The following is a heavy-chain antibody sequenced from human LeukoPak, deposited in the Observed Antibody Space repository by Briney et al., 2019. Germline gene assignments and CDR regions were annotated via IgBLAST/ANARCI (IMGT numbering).Heavy chain of an antibody. CDR2: IYSGGST. CDR1: GFTVSSNY. D-gene: IGHD3-9*01. CDR3: ARAAGLVIINYFDY. Sequence: GGSLRLSCAASGFTVSSNYMSWVRQAPGKGLEWVSVIYSGGSTYYADSVKGRFTISRDNSKSTLYLQMNSLRAEDTAVYYCARAAGLVIINYFDYWGQGTLVTVSS. V-gene: IGHV3-66*01. J-gene: IGHJ4*02.